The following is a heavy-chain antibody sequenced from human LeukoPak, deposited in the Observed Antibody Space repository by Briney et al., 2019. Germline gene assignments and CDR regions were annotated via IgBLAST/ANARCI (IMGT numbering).Heavy chain of an antibody. CDR3: AGEPYCGGDCYSGVFD. D-gene: IGHD2-21*02. Sequence: SQTLSLTCTVSGGSISSGGYYWSWIRQHPGKGLEWIGYIYYSGSTYYNPSLKSRVTISVDTSKNQFSLKLSSVTAADTAVYYCAGEPYCGGDCYSGVFDWGQGTLVTVSS. J-gene: IGHJ4*02. CDR2: IYYSGST. CDR1: GGSISSGGYY. V-gene: IGHV4-31*03.